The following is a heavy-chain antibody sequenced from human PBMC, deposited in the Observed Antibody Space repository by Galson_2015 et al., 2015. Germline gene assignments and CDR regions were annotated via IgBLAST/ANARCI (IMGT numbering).Heavy chain of an antibody. CDR2: IGTAGDT. CDR3: ARGSRDGYNSANDAFEI. CDR1: GFTFSSYD. Sequence: SLRLSCAASGFTFSSYDMHWVRQATGKGLEWVSAIGTAGDTYYPGSVKGRFTISRENAKNSLYLQMNSLRAGDTAVYYCARGSRDGYNSANDAFEIWGQGTMVTVSS. D-gene: IGHD5-24*01. J-gene: IGHJ3*02. V-gene: IGHV3-13*01.